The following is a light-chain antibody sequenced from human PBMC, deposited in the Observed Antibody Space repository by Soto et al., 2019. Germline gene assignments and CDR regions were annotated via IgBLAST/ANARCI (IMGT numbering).Light chain of an antibody. V-gene: IGKV3-20*01. Sequence: EIVLTQSPGTPSLSPGERATLSCRASQSVSSSYLAWYQQKPGQAPRLLIHGASSRATGIPDRFSGSGSGTDFTLTISRLEPEDFAVYYCQQYGSSALTFGGGTKVEIK. CDR1: QSVSSSY. J-gene: IGKJ4*01. CDR2: GAS. CDR3: QQYGSSALT.